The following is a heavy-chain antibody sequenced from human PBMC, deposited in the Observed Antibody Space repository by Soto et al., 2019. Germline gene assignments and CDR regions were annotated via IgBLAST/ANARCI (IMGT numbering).Heavy chain of an antibody. CDR2: ISSSKTYI. V-gene: IGHV3-48*02. CDR3: VGDSGCDFDI. J-gene: IGHJ3*02. CDR1: GFSFSSYS. D-gene: IGHD5-12*01. Sequence: EVQLVESGGGLVQPGQSLRVSCAASGFSFSSYSMNWVRQAPGKGLEWISYISSSKTYIWYADSVKGRFTISRDNAKNSLSLQMNRLRDEDTAVYYCVGDSGCDFDIWGLGTMVTVSS.